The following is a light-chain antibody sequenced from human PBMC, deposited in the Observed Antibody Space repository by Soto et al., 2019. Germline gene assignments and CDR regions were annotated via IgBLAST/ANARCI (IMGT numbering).Light chain of an antibody. CDR3: QQYGSSPLT. Sequence: CGASQSVTSNYLAWYQQKPGQAPRLLIFGASIRVTGIPDRFIGSGSGTDFTLTISRLEPEDFAVYYCQQYGSSPLTFGGGTKVDIK. CDR2: GAS. CDR1: QSVTSNY. J-gene: IGKJ4*01. V-gene: IGKV3-20*01.